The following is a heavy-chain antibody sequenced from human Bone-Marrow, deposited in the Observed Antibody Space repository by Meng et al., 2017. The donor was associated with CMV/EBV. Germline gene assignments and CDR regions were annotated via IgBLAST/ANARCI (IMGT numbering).Heavy chain of an antibody. J-gene: IGHJ3*02. Sequence: SETLSLTCTVSGGSVSGGSYYWSWIRQPPGKGLEWIGHMFSSGTTNYNPSLKGRVTISVDTSKNQFSLKLTSVAAADTAVYYCARDLSSSRTIFGVVIGVYDIWGQGTMVTVSS. D-gene: IGHD3-3*01. CDR3: ARDLSSSRTIFGVVIGVYDI. CDR2: MFSSGTT. V-gene: IGHV4-61*01. CDR1: GGSVSGGSYY.